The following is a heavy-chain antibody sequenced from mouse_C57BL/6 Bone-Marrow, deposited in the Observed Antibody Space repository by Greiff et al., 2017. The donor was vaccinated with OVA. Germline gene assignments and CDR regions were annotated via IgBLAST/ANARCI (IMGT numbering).Heavy chain of an antibody. Sequence: QVQLQQPGAELVKPGASVKLSCKASGYTFTSYWMQWVKQRPGQGLEWIGEIDPSASYTNYNQKFKGKATLTVDTSSSTAYMQLSSLTSEDSAVYYCARSDDGYYGFAYWGQGTLVTVSA. CDR3: ARSDDGYYGFAY. CDR1: GYTFTSYW. V-gene: IGHV1-50*01. D-gene: IGHD2-3*01. CDR2: IDPSASYT. J-gene: IGHJ3*01.